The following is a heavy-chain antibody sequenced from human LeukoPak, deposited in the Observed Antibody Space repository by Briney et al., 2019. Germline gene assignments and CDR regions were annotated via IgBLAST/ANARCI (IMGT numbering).Heavy chain of an antibody. V-gene: IGHV1-69*13. CDR3: ARDGPPDIVVVPAAMLDAFDI. J-gene: IGHJ3*02. CDR1: GGTFSSYA. D-gene: IGHD2-2*01. CDR2: IIPIFGTA. Sequence: SVKVSCKASGGTFSSYAISWVRQAPGQGLEWMGGIIPIFGTANYAQKFQGRVTITADESTSTAYMELSSLRSEDTAAYYCARDGPPDIVVVPAAMLDAFDIWGQGTMVTVSS.